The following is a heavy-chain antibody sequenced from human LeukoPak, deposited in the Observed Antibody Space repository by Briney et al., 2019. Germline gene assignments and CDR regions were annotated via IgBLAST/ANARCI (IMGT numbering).Heavy chain of an antibody. CDR2: ISHGGSDK. Sequence: PGGSLRLSCAASEFTLKIYPMHWVRQAPGKGLEWLSVISHGGSDKNNADSVKGRFIISRDNSKNTIYLQLNSLRPEDTAMYYCAREGVQTTVDAFDIWGLGTMVMVSS. CDR3: AREGVQTTVDAFDI. J-gene: IGHJ3*02. V-gene: IGHV3-30*04. D-gene: IGHD4-17*01. CDR1: EFTLKIYP.